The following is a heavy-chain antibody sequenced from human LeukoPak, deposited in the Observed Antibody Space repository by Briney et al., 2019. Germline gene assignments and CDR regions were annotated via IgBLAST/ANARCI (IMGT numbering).Heavy chain of an antibody. Sequence: SQTLSLTCAISGDSVSSNSAAWNWIRQSPSRGLEWLGRTYYRSKWWTNYAVSVKSRITFNADTSKNQFSLKLSSVTAADTAVYYCARGHSSSWAETYYFDYWGQGTLVTVSS. CDR1: GDSVSSNSAA. V-gene: IGHV6-1*01. D-gene: IGHD6-13*01. J-gene: IGHJ4*02. CDR3: ARGHSSSWAETYYFDY. CDR2: TYYRSKWWT.